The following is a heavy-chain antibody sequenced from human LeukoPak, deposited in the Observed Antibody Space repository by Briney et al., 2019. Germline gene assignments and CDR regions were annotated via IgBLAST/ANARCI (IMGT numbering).Heavy chain of an antibody. CDR1: GGSISSYY. CDR2: IYYSGST. V-gene: IGHV4-59*12. Sequence: PSETLSLTCTVSGGSISSYYWSRIRQPPGKGLEWIGYIYYSGSTNYNPSLKSRVTISVDTSKNQFSLKLSSVTAADTAVYYCARVRYILTGYYKPYFDYWGQGTLVTVSS. D-gene: IGHD3-9*01. J-gene: IGHJ4*02. CDR3: ARVRYILTGYYKPYFDY.